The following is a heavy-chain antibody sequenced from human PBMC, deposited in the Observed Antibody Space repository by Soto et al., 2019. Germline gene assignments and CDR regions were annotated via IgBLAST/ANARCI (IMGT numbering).Heavy chain of an antibody. J-gene: IGHJ4*02. V-gene: IGHV1-2*02. Sequence: ASVKVSCKASGYSLIDYYTHWVRQAPGQGLEWLGRISPKSGTMNYAQKFQGRVTLTWDASLNTAYMELSSLRSDDTALYYCARPPGYIRDWYYFDSWGQGTLVIVSS. CDR1: GYSLIDYY. D-gene: IGHD6-19*01. CDR2: ISPKSGTM. CDR3: ARPPGYIRDWYYFDS.